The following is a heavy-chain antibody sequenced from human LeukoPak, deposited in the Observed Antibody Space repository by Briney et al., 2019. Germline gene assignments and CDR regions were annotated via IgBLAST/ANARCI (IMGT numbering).Heavy chain of an antibody. D-gene: IGHD6-19*01. J-gene: IGHJ4*02. V-gene: IGHV5-51*01. CDR1: GYSFSNYW. CDR3: ARRVIGSGWYKVDY. CDR2: IYPGDSDT. Sequence: GESLKISCKGSGYSFSNYWIAWVRQMPGKGLEWMGIIYPGDSDTRYSPSFQGQVTISADKSISTAYLQWSSLKASDTAVYYCARRVIGSGWYKVDYWGQGTLVTVSS.